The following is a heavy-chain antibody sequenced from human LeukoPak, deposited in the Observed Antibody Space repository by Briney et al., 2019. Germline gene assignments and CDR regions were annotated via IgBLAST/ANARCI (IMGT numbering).Heavy chain of an antibody. CDR2: IRYDGSNK. J-gene: IGHJ4*02. V-gene: IGHV3-33*01. D-gene: IGHD2-2*01. CDR3: ARSRGIVVPAAMFDY. Sequence: GRSLRLSCAASGFTFSSYGMHWVRQAPGKGLEWVAVIRYDGSNKYYADSVKGRFTISSDNYKNTLYLQMNRLRAEDTAVYYCARSRGIVVPAAMFDYWGQGTLVTVSS. CDR1: GFTFSSYG.